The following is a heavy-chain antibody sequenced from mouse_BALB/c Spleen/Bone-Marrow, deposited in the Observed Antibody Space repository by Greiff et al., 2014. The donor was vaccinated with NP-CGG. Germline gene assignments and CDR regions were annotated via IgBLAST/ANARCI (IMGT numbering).Heavy chain of an antibody. Sequence: QVQLKQSGAELARPGASVKMSCKASGYTFTSYTMHWVKQRPGQGLEWIGYINPSSGYTNYNQKFKDKATLTADKFSSTAYMQLSSLTSEDSAVYYCTRSYWYDVAWFAYWGQGTLVTVSA. J-gene: IGHJ3*01. CDR1: GYTFTSYT. D-gene: IGHD2-14*01. CDR2: INPSSGYT. V-gene: IGHV1-4*01. CDR3: TRSYWYDVAWFAY.